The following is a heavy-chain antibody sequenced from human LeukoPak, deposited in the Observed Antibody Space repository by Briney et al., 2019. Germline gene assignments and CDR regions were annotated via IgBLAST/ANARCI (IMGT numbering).Heavy chain of an antibody. CDR1: GFTFSSYG. J-gene: IGHJ4*02. D-gene: IGHD3-16*01. Sequence: GGSLRLSCAASGFTFSSYGMHWVRQAPGKGLEWVSVIYSGGSTYYADSVKGRFTISRDNSKNTLYLQMNSLRAEDTAVYYCARGTSIDYWGQGTLVTVSS. CDR3: ARGTSIDY. V-gene: IGHV3-NL1*01. CDR2: IYSGGST.